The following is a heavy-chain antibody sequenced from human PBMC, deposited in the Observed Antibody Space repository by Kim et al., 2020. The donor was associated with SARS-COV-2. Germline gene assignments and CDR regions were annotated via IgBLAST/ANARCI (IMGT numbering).Heavy chain of an antibody. V-gene: IGHV1-18*01. D-gene: IGHD1-26*01. J-gene: IGHJ4*01. Sequence: ASVKVSCKASGYTFTSYGISWVRQAPGQGLEXXGWISXYNGNXNYAQKLQGRVTXXTDTSTSTXXMELXXLRSXDTAGXYCAXXPIVXATDXXYWCXXTLXXVSS. CDR2: ISXYNGNX. CDR1: GYTFTSYG. CDR3: AXXPIVXATDXXY.